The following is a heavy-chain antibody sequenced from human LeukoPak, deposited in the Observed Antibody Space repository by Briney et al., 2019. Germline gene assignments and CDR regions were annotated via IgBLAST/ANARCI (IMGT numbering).Heavy chain of an antibody. CDR1: AYTFTGYY. Sequence: ASVKVSCKTSAYTFTGYYAHWVRQAPGQGPEWMGWINPNSGGTNYAQKFQGRVAMTRDTSISTAYMELSGLRSGDTAVYYCARYSYCGGDCYTFDYWGQGTLVTVSS. V-gene: IGHV1-2*02. J-gene: IGHJ4*02. CDR2: INPNSGGT. D-gene: IGHD2-21*02. CDR3: ARYSYCGGDCYTFDY.